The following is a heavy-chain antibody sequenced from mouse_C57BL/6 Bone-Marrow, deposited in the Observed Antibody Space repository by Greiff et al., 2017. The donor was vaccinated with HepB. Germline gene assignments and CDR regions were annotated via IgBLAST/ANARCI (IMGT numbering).Heavy chain of an antibody. Sequence: EVKVVESGGGLVKPGGSLKLSCAASGFTFSSYAMSWVRQTPDKRLEWVATISDGGSYTYYPDNVKGRFTISRDNAKNNLYLQMSHLKSEDTAMYYCARDGYFTSFAYWGQGTLVTVSA. J-gene: IGHJ3*01. CDR1: GFTFSSYA. D-gene: IGHD2-3*01. V-gene: IGHV5-4*01. CDR2: ISDGGSYT. CDR3: ARDGYFTSFAY.